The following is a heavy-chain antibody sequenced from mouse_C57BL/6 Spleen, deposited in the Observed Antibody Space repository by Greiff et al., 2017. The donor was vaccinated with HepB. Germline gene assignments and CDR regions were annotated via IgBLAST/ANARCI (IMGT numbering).Heavy chain of an antibody. D-gene: IGHD1-1*01. Sequence: QVQLKQSGAELVKPGASVKISCKASGYAFSSYWMNWVKQRPGKGLEWIGQIYPGDGDTNYNGKFKGKATLTADKSSSTAYMQLSSLTSEDSAVYFCARRGYYYGSSYWWYFDVWGTGTTVTVSS. CDR2: IYPGDGDT. CDR1: GYAFSSYW. J-gene: IGHJ1*03. CDR3: ARRGYYYGSSYWWYFDV. V-gene: IGHV1-80*01.